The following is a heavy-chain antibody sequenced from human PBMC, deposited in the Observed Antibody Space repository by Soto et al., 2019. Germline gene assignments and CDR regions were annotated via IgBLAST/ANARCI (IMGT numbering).Heavy chain of an antibody. CDR2: ISDSGDST. D-gene: IGHD2-2*01. V-gene: IGHV3-23*01. CDR1: GFTYTSYA. Sequence: VESLRLSCAASGFTYTSYAMTWVRQAPGKGLEWVSAISDSGDSTFYAESVKGRFTISRDTSKNTLYLQMNSLRAEDTAVYYCAKDRTRWAYWGQGTLVTVSS. CDR3: AKDRTRWAY. J-gene: IGHJ4*02.